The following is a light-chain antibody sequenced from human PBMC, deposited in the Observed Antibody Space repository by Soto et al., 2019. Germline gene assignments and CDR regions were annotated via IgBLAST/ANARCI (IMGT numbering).Light chain of an antibody. CDR1: SSNVGSYKL. CDR2: EVN. J-gene: IGLJ2*01. V-gene: IGLV2-14*02. Sequence: QSALTQPASVSGSPGQSITISCTGTSSNVGSYKLVSWYQQHPGKAPKLMIFEVNKRPSGVPDRFSGSKSGTSASLAITGLQAEDEADYYCQSYDSSHVVFGGGTQLTVL. CDR3: QSYDSSHVV.